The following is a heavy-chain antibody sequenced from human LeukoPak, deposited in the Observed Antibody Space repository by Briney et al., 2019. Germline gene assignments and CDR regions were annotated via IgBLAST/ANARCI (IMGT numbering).Heavy chain of an antibody. V-gene: IGHV3-74*01. J-gene: IGHJ4*02. Sequence: GGSLRLSCAASGLSFTTYWMHWVRQAPGEGLVWVSRINGDGSSTNYADSVRGRFTISRDNAKNTLYLQMNGLRAEDTAMYYCARGGSNYGDFYYWGQGTLVTVSS. CDR2: INGDGSST. CDR3: ARGGSNYGDFYY. D-gene: IGHD4-11*01. CDR1: GLSFTTYW.